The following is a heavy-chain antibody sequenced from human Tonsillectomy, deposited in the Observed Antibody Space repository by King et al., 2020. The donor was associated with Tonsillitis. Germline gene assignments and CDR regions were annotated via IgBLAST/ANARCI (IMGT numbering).Heavy chain of an antibody. D-gene: IGHD3-3*01. Sequence: QLVQSGGGLVQPGGSLRLSCAASGCTFSSYAMSWVRQAPGKGLEWVTAISCSGVSTYYADSVKGRFTISRDTSKNTLYLQMNSLRAEDTAIYYCEFGVVVDSWGQGTLVTVSS. CDR3: EFGVVVDS. J-gene: IGHJ4*02. V-gene: IGHV3-23*04. CDR2: ISCSGVST. CDR1: GCTFSSYA.